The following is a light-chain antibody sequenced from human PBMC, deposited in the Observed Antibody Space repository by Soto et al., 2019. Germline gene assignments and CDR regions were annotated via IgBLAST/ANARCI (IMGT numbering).Light chain of an antibody. V-gene: IGLV2-14*01. J-gene: IGLJ2*01. Sequence: QSVLTQPASVSGSPGQSITISCTGTSSDVGGYNYVSWYQQHPGKAPKFMIYDVSNRPSEVSNRFSGSKSGNTASLTISGLQAEDEADYYCSSYTSSSTLGHVVFGGGTKLTVL. CDR2: DVS. CDR3: SSYTSSSTLGHVV. CDR1: SSDVGGYNY.